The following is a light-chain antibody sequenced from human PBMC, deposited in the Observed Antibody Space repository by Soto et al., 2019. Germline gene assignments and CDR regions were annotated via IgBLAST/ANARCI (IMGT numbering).Light chain of an antibody. V-gene: IGKV3-15*01. CDR3: QEYNNWHPIT. CDR2: GAS. J-gene: IGKJ4*01. Sequence: EIVMTQSPATLSVSPGERATLSCRASQSVSSKLAWYQQKPGQAPRLLIYGASTRATGIPARFSGSGSGTEFTLTISSLQSEDFAVYYGQEYNNWHPITFGGGTKVEIK. CDR1: QSVSSK.